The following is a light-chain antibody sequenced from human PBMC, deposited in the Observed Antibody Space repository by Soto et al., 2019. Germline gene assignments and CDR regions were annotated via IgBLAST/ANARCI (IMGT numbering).Light chain of an antibody. J-gene: IGKJ3*01. V-gene: IGKV1-27*01. CDR1: QGISNY. CDR2: AAS. Sequence: DIQMTQSPSSLSASVGDRVTITCRASQGISNYLAWYQQKPGKVPKLLIYAASTLQSGVPSRFSGSGSGTDFTLNIISLQPEDVATYYCQKYNSAPLTFGTGTKVDIK. CDR3: QKYNSAPLT.